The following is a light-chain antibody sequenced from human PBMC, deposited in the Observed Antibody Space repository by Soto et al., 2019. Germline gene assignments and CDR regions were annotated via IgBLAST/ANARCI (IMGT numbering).Light chain of an antibody. CDR2: DAS. J-gene: IGKJ2*01. Sequence: EIVLTQSPGTLSLSPGERATLSCRASQSVRSNHLAWYQQKPGQAPRLLIYDASSRATGIPDRLSGSGAGTDFTLTISRLEPEDFEVYYCQQYGSSPRTFGRGTKLEI. CDR3: QQYGSSPRT. CDR1: QSVRSNH. V-gene: IGKV3-20*01.